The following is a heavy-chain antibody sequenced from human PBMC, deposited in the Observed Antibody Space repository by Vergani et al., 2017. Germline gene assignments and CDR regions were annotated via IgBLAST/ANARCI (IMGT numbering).Heavy chain of an antibody. V-gene: IGHV4-31*01. CDR2: IYYSGST. CDR1: GGSISSGGYY. Sequence: QVQLQESGPGLVKPSQTLSLTCTVSGGSISSGGYYWSWIRQHPGKGLEWIGYIYYSGSTYYNPSLKSLVTISVDTSKNQFSLKLSSVTAADTAVYYCARLCGGDCSDYGMDVWGQGTTVTVSS. CDR3: ARLCGGDCSDYGMDV. J-gene: IGHJ6*02. D-gene: IGHD2-21*02.